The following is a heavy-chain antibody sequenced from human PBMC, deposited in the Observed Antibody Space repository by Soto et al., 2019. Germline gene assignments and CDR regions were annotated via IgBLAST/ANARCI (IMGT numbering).Heavy chain of an antibody. J-gene: IGHJ5*02. CDR2: INHSGST. CDR3: ARGHPRITAVTNWFDP. CDR1: GGSLSGYY. D-gene: IGHD6-13*01. Sequence: PSETLSLTCAVYGGSLSGYYWSWIRQPPGKGLEWIGEINHSGSTNYNPSLKSRVTISVDTSKNQFSLKLSSVTAADTAVYYCARGHPRITAVTNWFDPWGQGTLVTVSS. V-gene: IGHV4-34*01.